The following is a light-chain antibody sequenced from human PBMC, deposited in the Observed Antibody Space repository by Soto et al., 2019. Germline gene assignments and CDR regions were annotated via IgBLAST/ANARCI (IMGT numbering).Light chain of an antibody. J-gene: IGKJ1*01. Sequence: EIVITQSPGTLSVSPGERATLPCRASQIVSRNFAWYQQKPGQSPRLLLYGASTRATGLPARFSGSGSGTEFTLTIRSLQSEDFAVYYCQQYNNWPRTFGQVTKVEI. CDR2: GAS. CDR1: QIVSRN. V-gene: IGKV3-15*01. CDR3: QQYNNWPRT.